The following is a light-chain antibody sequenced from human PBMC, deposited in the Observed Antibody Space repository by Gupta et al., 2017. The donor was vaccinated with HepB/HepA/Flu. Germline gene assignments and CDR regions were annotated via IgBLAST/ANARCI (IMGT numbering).Light chain of an antibody. CDR1: SGSIASNY. CDR2: YDN. J-gene: IGLJ3*02. V-gene: IGLV6-57*02. Sequence: NSMLTQPHSVSESPGQTVTISCTGSSGSIASNYVQCYQQRPGSAPPTVLLYDNRRPSGVPPRCSCATDCASTSALPTTSGQKTEDDAYYYQPYYDSSNRWVFGGGTKLTVL. CDR3: PYYDSSNRWV.